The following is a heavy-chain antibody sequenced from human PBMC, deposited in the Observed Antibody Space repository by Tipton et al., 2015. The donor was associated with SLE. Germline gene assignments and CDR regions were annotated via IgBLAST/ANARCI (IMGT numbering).Heavy chain of an antibody. D-gene: IGHD3-3*01. CDR1: GGSFSGYY. CDR2: INHSGST. CDR3: ADFWSGLGAFDI. V-gene: IGHV4-34*01. Sequence: TLSPTCAVYGGSFSGYYWSWIRQPPGKGLEWIGEINHSGSTNYNPSLKSRVTISVDTSKNQFSLKLSSVTAADTAVYYCADFWSGLGAFDIWGQGTMVTVSS. J-gene: IGHJ3*02.